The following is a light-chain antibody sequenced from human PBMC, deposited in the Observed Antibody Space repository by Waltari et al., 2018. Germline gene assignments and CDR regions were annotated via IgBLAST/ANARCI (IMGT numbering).Light chain of an antibody. CDR3: QQSKIWPA. Sequence: EIVMTQSPAILSVSPGERATLSCRASQGISSDLAWYQQKPGQAPRLLIFGASTRATGVPARFSGSGSGTEFTLTISSLQSEDFGVYYCQQSKIWPAFGQGTKVEIK. J-gene: IGKJ1*01. CDR1: QGISSD. CDR2: GAS. V-gene: IGKV3-15*01.